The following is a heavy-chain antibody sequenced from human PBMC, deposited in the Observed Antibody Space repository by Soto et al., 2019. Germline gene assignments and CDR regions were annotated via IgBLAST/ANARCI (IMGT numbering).Heavy chain of an antibody. V-gene: IGHV1-18*01. J-gene: IGHJ4*02. D-gene: IGHD6-19*01. CDR1: GYRFSIYG. CDR3: ARGQWLVLLAY. Sequence: QVQLVQSGAEVKKPGASVQVSCKTSGYRFSIYGISWVRQAPGQGIEWMGWINTYNGNRDYSQKFQGRVTMTTNTSTATAYMDLKNFTSDDTAVYYCARGQWLVLLAYWGQGTLITFSS. CDR2: INTYNGNR.